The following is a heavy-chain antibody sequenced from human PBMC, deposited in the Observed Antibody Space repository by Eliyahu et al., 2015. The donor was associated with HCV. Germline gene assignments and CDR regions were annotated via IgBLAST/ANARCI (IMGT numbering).Heavy chain of an antibody. CDR1: DFTFSSYD. CDR3: AKDRWRASYFEY. CDR2: IQYDGSDK. J-gene: IGHJ4*02. V-gene: IGHV3-30*02. Sequence: QVQLVESGGGVVQPGGSLRLSCVASDFTFSSYDMHWVRQAPGKGLEWVAFIQYDGSDKHYADSVKGRFTISRDNSKNTLYLQMNSLRAEVTAVYYCAKDRWRASYFEYWGQGTLVTVSS. D-gene: IGHD4-23*01.